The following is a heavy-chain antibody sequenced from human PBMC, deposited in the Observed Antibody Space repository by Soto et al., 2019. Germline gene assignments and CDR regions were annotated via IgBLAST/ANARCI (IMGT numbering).Heavy chain of an antibody. Sequence: PGGSLRLSCAASGFTFSTCWMNWVRQAPGEGLVWVARINRDGSTTTYADSVKGRFTISRDNAKNTLYLQMNSLRAEDTAVYYCARDDRGYGDYGAYYYYYMDVWGKGTTVTVSS. D-gene: IGHD4-17*01. J-gene: IGHJ6*03. CDR3: ARDDRGYGDYGAYYYYYMDV. CDR1: GFTFSTCW. V-gene: IGHV3-74*03. CDR2: INRDGSTT.